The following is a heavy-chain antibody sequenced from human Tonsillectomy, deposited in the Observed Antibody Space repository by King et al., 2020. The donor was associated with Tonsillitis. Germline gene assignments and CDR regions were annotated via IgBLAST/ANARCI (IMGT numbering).Heavy chain of an antibody. V-gene: IGHV4-39*02. Sequence: LQLQESGPGVLKPSETLSLTCTVSGGSISSSDHYWAWIRQPPGKGLEWIGYMYYSGTIFYNPSLKSRITIAGGTSEIRFSLKLTSVTAADTAVYFCARSVSGSVDYGGQGALVTVSS. J-gene: IGHJ4*02. CDR1: GGSISSSDHY. CDR2: MYYSGTI. CDR3: ARSVSGSVDY. D-gene: IGHD1-26*01.